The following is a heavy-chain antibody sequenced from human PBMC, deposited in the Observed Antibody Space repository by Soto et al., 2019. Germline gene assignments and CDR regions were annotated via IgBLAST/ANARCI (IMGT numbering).Heavy chain of an antibody. D-gene: IGHD3-22*01. Sequence: GGSLRLSFAASGFTFRNYGMNWVRQAPGKGLEWVSYIGLGSSTKYYADSVEGRFTISRDNAKNSLYLQMNSLRAEDTAVYYCARDQLYYNDISGRPLNAFDVWGQGT. J-gene: IGHJ3*01. CDR1: GFTFRNYG. V-gene: IGHV3-48*01. CDR2: IGLGSSTK. CDR3: ARDQLYYNDISGRPLNAFDV.